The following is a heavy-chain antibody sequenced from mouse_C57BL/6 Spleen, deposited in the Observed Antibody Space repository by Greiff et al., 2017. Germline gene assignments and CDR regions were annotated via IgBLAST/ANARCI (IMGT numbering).Heavy chain of an antibody. CDR1: GYTFTDYY. V-gene: IGHV1-75*01. J-gene: IGHJ2*01. Sequence: VQLQQSGPELVKPGASVKISCKASGYTFTDYYINWVKQRPGQGLEWIGWIFPGSGSTYYNEKFKGKATLTVDKSSSTAYMLLSSLTSEDSAVYFCARSLYGNYGYLDYWGQGTTLTVSS. D-gene: IGHD2-1*01. CDR3: ARSLYGNYGYLDY. CDR2: IFPGSGST.